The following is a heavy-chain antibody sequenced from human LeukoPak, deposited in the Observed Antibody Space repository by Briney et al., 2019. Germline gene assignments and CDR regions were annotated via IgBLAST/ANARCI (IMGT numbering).Heavy chain of an antibody. D-gene: IGHD3-10*01. J-gene: IGHJ4*02. V-gene: IGHV1-69*05. CDR3: ASITMVRVVIIGYPFDY. Sequence: ASVKVSCKASGGTFSSYAISWVRQAPGQGLEWMGGIIPIFGTANYAQKFQGRVTITTDESTSTAYMELSSLRSEDTAVYYCASITMVRVVIIGYPFDYWGQGTLVTVSS. CDR1: GGTFSSYA. CDR2: IIPIFGTA.